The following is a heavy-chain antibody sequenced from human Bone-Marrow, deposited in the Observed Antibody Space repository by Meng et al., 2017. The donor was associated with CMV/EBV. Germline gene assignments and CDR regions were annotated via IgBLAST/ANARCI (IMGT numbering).Heavy chain of an antibody. D-gene: IGHD1-1*01. CDR2: IITIFGTA. V-gene: IGHV1-69*05. J-gene: IGHJ5*02. CDR3: ERDTYNWNDARWFDP. CDR1: GRTFSSYG. Sequence: SGRTFSSYGIGWVRQAPGQGLEWMGGIITIFGTANYAQKFQGRVTITTDESTSAAYRGLSSLRSEDTAVYYWERDTYNWNDARWFDPWGQGTLVTVSS.